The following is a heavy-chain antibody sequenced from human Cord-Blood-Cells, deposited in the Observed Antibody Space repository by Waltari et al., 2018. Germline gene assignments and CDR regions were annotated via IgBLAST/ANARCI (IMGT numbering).Heavy chain of an antibody. CDR3: ARVRKTVTTYDAVDI. Sequence: QVQLVQSGAEVKKPGASVKVSCKASGYTFTSYGISWVRPAPGQGLEWMGWISADNGNTNYAQKLQGRVTMTTDTSTSTAYRGLRSLRADDTAVYYCARVRKTVTTYDAVDIWGQGTMVTVSS. V-gene: IGHV1-18*01. CDR2: ISADNGNT. J-gene: IGHJ3*02. D-gene: IGHD4-4*01. CDR1: GYTFTSYG.